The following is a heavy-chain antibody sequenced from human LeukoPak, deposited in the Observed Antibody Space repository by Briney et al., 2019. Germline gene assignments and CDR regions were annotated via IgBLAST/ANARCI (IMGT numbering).Heavy chain of an antibody. CDR3: ARAGKGGSYFRYYYYGMYV. J-gene: IGHJ6*02. Sequence: VASVKVSCKGSGYTFTGYYMHWVRPPPGQGLGWMGWINPNSGGTNYAQKFQGWVTMTRDTSISTAHMELSRLRSDDTAVYYCARAGKGGSYFRYYYYGMYVWGQGTTVTVSS. CDR1: GYTFTGYY. D-gene: IGHD1-26*01. CDR2: INPNSGGT. V-gene: IGHV1-2*04.